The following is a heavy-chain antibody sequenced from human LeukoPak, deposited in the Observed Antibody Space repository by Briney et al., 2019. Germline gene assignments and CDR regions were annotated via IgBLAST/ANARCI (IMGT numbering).Heavy chain of an antibody. V-gene: IGHV4-34*01. CDR3: ARLGTTRITMIADVP. J-gene: IGHJ5*02. Sequence: SETLSLTCAVHGGSFSPYYRSWIRQSPGKGLEWIGEINHSGSTNYNPSLKSRVTISVDTSKNQFSLKLSSVTAADTAVYYCARLGTTRITMIADVPWGQGTLVTVSS. CDR2: INHSGST. CDR1: GGSFSPYY. D-gene: IGHD3-22*01.